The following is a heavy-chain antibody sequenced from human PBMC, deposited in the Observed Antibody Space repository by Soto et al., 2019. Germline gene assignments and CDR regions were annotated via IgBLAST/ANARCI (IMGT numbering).Heavy chain of an antibody. CDR3: ARGGPYYYDSSGWSYYYYYGMDV. Sequence: PSETLSLTCTVSGGSISSYYWSWIRQPPGKGLEWIGYIYYSGSTNYNPSLKSRVTISVDTSKNQFSLKLSSVTAADTAVYYCARGGPYYYDSSGWSYYYYYGMDVWGQGTTVTAP. CDR1: GGSISSYY. D-gene: IGHD3-22*01. V-gene: IGHV4-59*01. J-gene: IGHJ6*02. CDR2: IYYSGST.